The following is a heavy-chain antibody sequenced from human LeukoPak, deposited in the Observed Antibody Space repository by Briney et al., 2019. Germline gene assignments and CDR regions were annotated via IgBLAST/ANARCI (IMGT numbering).Heavy chain of an antibody. CDR2: LSGSGGST. CDR1: GFTFSSYA. Sequence: QAGGSLRLSCAASGFTFSSYAMSWVRQAPGKGLEWVSALSGSGGSTYYADSVKGRFTISRDNSRNTLYLQVNSLRAEDTAIYYCAKTYGGTAVRAFDYWGQGTLVTVSS. CDR3: AKTYGGTAVRAFDY. D-gene: IGHD4-23*01. J-gene: IGHJ4*02. V-gene: IGHV3-23*01.